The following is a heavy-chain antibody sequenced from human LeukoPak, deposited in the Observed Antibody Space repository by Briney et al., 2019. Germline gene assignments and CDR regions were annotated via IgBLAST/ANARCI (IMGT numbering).Heavy chain of an antibody. J-gene: IGHJ4*02. CDR2: IYYSGNT. CDR3: VSPRGFSYGYFDY. D-gene: IGHD5-18*01. V-gene: IGHV4-39*01. Sequence: PSETLSLTCTVSDGSISSSTYWGWIRQPPGKGLEWIGSIYYSGNTYYNPSLKSRVTISADTSKNQFSLTLGSVSATDTAVYYCVSPRGFSYGYFDYWGQGTLVTVSS. CDR1: DGSISSSTY.